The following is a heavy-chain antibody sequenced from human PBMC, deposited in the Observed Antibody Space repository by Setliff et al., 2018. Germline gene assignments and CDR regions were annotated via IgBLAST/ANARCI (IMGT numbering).Heavy chain of an antibody. J-gene: IGHJ5*02. CDR2: IYTSGST. CDR3: ARHVWGSYRFYGWFDP. CDR1: GGSISSGSYY. Sequence: SETLSLTCTVSGGSISSGSYYWSWIRQPAGKGLEWIGRIYTSGSTNYNPSLKSRVTISVDTSKNQFSLKLSSVTAADTAVYYCARHVWGSYRFYGWFDPWGQGTLVTVSS. D-gene: IGHD3-16*02. V-gene: IGHV4-61*02.